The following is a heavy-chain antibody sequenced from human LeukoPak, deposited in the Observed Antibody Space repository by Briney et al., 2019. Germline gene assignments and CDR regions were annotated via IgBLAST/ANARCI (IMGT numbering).Heavy chain of an antibody. CDR1: GFTVSSNY. Sequence: GGSLRLSCAASGFTVSSNYMSWVRQAPGKGLEWVSVVYSGGSTYYADSVKGRFTISRHNSKNTLYLQMNSLRAEDTAVYYCARDRIAAAGRDYYYYYGMDVWGQGTTVTVSS. CDR3: ARDRIAAAGRDYYYYYGMDV. V-gene: IGHV3-53*04. J-gene: IGHJ6*02. D-gene: IGHD6-13*01. CDR2: VYSGGST.